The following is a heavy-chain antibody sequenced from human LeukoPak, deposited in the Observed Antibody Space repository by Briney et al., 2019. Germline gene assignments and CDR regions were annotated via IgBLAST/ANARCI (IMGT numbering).Heavy chain of an antibody. D-gene: IGHD5-18*01. J-gene: IGHJ4*02. CDR1: GFTFSSYG. V-gene: IGHV3-30*02. Sequence: GGSLRLSCAPSGFTFSSYGMHWVRQAPGKGLEWVAVIWPDGSDRYYADSVKGRFTISRDNSKNTLYLQMNSLRAEDTAVYYCAKEARYSYGGDFFAYWGQGTLVTVSS. CDR2: IWPDGSDR. CDR3: AKEARYSYGGDFFAY.